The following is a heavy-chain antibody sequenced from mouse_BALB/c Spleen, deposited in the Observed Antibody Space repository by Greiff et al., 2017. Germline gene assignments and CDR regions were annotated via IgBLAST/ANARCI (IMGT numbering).Heavy chain of an antibody. Sequence: QVQLQQSAAELARPGASVKMSCKASGYTFTSYTMHWVKQRPGQGLEWIGYINPSSGYTEYNQKFKDKTTLTADKSSSTAYMQLSSLTSEDSAVYYCARRDGNPDYWYFDVWGAGTTVTVSS. D-gene: IGHD2-1*01. V-gene: IGHV1-4*02. CDR2: INPSSGYT. J-gene: IGHJ1*01. CDR1: GYTFTSYT. CDR3: ARRDGNPDYWYFDV.